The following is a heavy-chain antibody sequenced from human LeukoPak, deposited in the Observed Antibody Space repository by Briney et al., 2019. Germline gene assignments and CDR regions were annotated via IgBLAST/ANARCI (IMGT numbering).Heavy chain of an antibody. CDR1: GGSISNYF. D-gene: IGHD3-22*01. V-gene: IGHV4-4*07. Sequence: SETLSLTCTVSGGSISNYFWSWIRQPAGKGLEWIGRFHVSGSTNYNPSLKSRVTMSVDTSKSQFSLKLSSVTAADTAVYYCARPYENTGYQYDYWGQGTLVTVSS. CDR2: FHVSGST. CDR3: ARPYENTGYQYDY. J-gene: IGHJ4*02.